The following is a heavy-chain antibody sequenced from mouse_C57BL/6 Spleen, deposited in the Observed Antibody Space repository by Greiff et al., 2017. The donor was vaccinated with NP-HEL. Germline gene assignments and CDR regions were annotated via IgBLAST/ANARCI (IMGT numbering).Heavy chain of an antibody. CDR2: ISYDGSN. D-gene: IGHD2-4*01. Sequence: DVQLQESGPGLVKPSQSLSLTCSVTGYSITSGYYWNWIRQFPGNKLEWMGYISYDGSNNYNPSLKNRISITRDTSKNQFFLKLNSVTTEDTATYYCARESDYDYEYYFDYWGQGTTLTVSS. V-gene: IGHV3-6*01. J-gene: IGHJ2*01. CDR3: ARESDYDYEYYFDY. CDR1: GYSITSGYY.